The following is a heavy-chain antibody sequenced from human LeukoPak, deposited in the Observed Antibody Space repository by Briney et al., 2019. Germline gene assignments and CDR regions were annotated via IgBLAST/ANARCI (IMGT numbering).Heavy chain of an antibody. CDR3: AKDRGQQLGPYYYYGMDV. CDR1: GFTFSSYA. Sequence: GGSLRLSCAASGFTFSSYAMSWVRQAPGKGLEWVSAISGSGGSTYYADSVKGRFTISRDNSKNTLYLQMNSLRAEDTAVYYRAKDRGQQLGPYYYYGMDVWGQGTTVTVSS. CDR2: ISGSGGST. J-gene: IGHJ6*02. V-gene: IGHV3-23*01. D-gene: IGHD6-13*01.